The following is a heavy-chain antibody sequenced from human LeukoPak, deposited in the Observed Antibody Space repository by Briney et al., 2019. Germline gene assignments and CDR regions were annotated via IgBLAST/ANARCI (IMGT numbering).Heavy chain of an antibody. CDR2: IIPIFGTA. J-gene: IGHJ4*02. CDR1: GYTFTSYG. D-gene: IGHD2-2*02. Sequence: ASVKVSCKASGYTFTSYGISWVRQAPGQGLEWMGGIIPIFGTANYAQKFQGRVTITADESTSTAYMELSSLRSEDTAVYYCARERGRYQLLYQYRPYPFDYWGQGTLVTVSS. CDR3: ARERGRYQLLYQYRPYPFDY. V-gene: IGHV1-69*13.